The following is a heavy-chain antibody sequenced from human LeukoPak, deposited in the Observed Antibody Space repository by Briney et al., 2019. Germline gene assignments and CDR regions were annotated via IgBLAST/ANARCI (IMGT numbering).Heavy chain of an antibody. CDR1: GGSISSYY. Sequence: LETLSLTCTVSGGSISSYYWSWIRQPPGKGLEWIGYIYYSGSTNYNPSLKSRVTISVDTSKNQFSLKLSFVTAADTAVYYCARQYGTSWDDAFDIWGQGTMVTVSS. CDR2: IYYSGST. V-gene: IGHV4-59*01. CDR3: ARQYGTSWDDAFDI. D-gene: IGHD2-2*01. J-gene: IGHJ3*02.